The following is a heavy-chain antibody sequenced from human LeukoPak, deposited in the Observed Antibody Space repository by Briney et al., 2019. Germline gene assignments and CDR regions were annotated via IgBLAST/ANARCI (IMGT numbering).Heavy chain of an antibody. CDR2: IYYSGDT. Sequence: PSETLSLTCSVSGGSITGYSWSWIRQPPGKGLEWIGYIYYSGDTSYNPSLQNRVSVSVDTSKNQFSLKLKSVTAADTAVYYCARDQRATWFGELSGAYYYYMDVWGKGTTVTISS. V-gene: IGHV4-59*01. CDR1: GGSITGYS. D-gene: IGHD3-10*01. J-gene: IGHJ6*03. CDR3: ARDQRATWFGELSGAYYYYMDV.